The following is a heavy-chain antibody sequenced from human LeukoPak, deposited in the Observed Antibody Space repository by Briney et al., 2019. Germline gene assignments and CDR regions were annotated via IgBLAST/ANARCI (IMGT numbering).Heavy chain of an antibody. CDR2: ISSSSSTI. Sequence: GGSLRLSCAASGFTFSSYSMNWVRQAPGKGLEWVSYISSSSSTIYYADSVKGRFTISRDNAKNSLYLQMDSLRAEDTAVYYCARDDYIVGATKADYWGQGTLVTVSS. D-gene: IGHD1-26*01. J-gene: IGHJ4*02. V-gene: IGHV3-48*01. CDR3: ARDDYIVGATKADY. CDR1: GFTFSSYS.